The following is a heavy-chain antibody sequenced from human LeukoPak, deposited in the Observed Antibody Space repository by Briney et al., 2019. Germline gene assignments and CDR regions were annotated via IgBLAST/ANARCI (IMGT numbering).Heavy chain of an antibody. CDR3: ARVVDYYGSGSYYRRGYFDY. CDR2: IYYSGST. J-gene: IGHJ4*03. Sequence: SETLSLTCTVSGGSISSSSYYWGWIRQPPGKGLEWIGSIYYSGSTYYNPSLKSRVTISVDTSKNQFSLKLSFVTAADTAVYYCARVVDYYGSGSYYRRGYFDYWGQGTLVTVSS. V-gene: IGHV4-39*07. CDR1: GGSISSSSYY. D-gene: IGHD3-10*01.